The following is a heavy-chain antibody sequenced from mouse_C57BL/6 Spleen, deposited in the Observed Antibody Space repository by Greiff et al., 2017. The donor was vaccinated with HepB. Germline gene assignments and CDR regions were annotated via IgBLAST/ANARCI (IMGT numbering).Heavy chain of an antibody. J-gene: IGHJ2*01. CDR3: ARLDYYGSLYYFDY. CDR2: IYPRSGNT. Sequence: QVQLQQSGAELARPGASVKLSCKASGYTFTSYGISWVKQRTGQGLEWIGEIYPRSGNTYYNEKFKGKATLTADKSSSTAYMELRSLTSEDSAVYFWARLDYYGSLYYFDYWGQGTTLTVSS. CDR1: GYTFTSYG. V-gene: IGHV1-81*01. D-gene: IGHD1-1*01.